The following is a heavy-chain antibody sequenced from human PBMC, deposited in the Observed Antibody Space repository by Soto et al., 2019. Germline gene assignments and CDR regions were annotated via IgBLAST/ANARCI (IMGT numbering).Heavy chain of an antibody. CDR3: ARAPAITIFGVVVADYYYYYGMDV. D-gene: IGHD3-3*01. CDR1: GYTFTGYY. V-gene: IGHV1-2*02. J-gene: IGHJ6*02. Sequence: QVQLVQSGAEVKKPGASVKVSCKASGYTFTGYYMHWVRQAPGQGLEWMGWINPNSGGTNYAQKFQGRVTMTRDTPISTAYMELSRLRSDDTAVYYCARAPAITIFGVVVADYYYYYGMDVWGQGTTVTVSS. CDR2: INPNSGGT.